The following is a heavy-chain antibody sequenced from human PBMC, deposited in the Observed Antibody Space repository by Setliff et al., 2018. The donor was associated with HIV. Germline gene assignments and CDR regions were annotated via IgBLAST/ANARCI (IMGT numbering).Heavy chain of an antibody. CDR2: IRTYNGNT. Sequence: ASVKVSCKTSGYTFTNYGISWVRQAPGQGLEWTGWIRTYNGNTNYAQRLQGRVTMTTDISTSTAYMELRSLRSDDTAVYYCARGYDGSGFYYVYWGQGTLVTVSS. D-gene: IGHD3-22*01. CDR3: ARGYDGSGFYYVY. J-gene: IGHJ4*02. V-gene: IGHV1-18*01. CDR1: GYTFTNYG.